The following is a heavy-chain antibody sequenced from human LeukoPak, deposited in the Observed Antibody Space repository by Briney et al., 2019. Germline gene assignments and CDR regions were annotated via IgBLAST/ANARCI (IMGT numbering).Heavy chain of an antibody. CDR2: ISAYNGNT. J-gene: IGHJ5*02. V-gene: IGHV1-18*01. CDR1: GYTFTSYG. Sequence: ASVKVSCKASGYTFTSYGISWVRQAPGQGLEWMGWISAYNGNTNYAQKLQGRVTMTTDTSTSTAYMELRSLRSDDTAVYYCARAIAAAGKGFGNWFDPWGQGTLVTVSS. CDR3: ARAIAAAGKGFGNWFDP. D-gene: IGHD6-13*01.